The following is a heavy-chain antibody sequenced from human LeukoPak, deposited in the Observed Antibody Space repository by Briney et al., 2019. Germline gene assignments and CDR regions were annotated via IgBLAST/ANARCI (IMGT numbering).Heavy chain of an antibody. CDR3: AKERLLLWFGEALNWFDP. CDR1: GFTFSSYA. J-gene: IGHJ5*02. V-gene: IGHV3-23*01. D-gene: IGHD3-10*01. CDR2: ISGSGGST. Sequence: GGSLRLSCAASGFTFSSYAMSWVRQAPGKGLEWVSAISGSGGSTYYADSVKGRFTISRDNSKNTLYLQMNSLRAEDTAVYYCAKERLLLWFGEALNWFDPWGQGTLVTVSS.